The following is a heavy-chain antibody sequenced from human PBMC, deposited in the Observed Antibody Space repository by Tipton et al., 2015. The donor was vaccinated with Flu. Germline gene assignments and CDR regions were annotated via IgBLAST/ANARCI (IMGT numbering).Heavy chain of an antibody. CDR1: GYSFTSYY. V-gene: IGHV1-46*01. Sequence: QVQLVQSGAEVKKPGASVKVSCKASGYSFTSYYMHWVRQAPGQGLEWVGIINPSSGSTNYAQKFQGRVSMTRDTSTNTVYMDLSGLRSADTAVYYCAVWMGLINGHNGFWSGPLDYWGQGTLVTVSS. CDR3: AVWMGLINGHNGFWSGPLDY. CDR2: INPSSGST. J-gene: IGHJ4*01. D-gene: IGHD3-3*01.